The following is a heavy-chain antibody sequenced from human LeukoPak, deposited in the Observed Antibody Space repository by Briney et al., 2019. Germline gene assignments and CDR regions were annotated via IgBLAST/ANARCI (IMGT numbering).Heavy chain of an antibody. D-gene: IGHD2-2*01. J-gene: IGHJ5*02. CDR3: ARDLGYCSSTSCYGDSDWFDP. CDR1: GGTFSSYA. CDR2: IIPILGTA. Sequence: SVKVSCRASGGTFSSYAISWVRQAPGQGLEWMGGIIPILGTANYAQKFQGRVTITADESTSTAYMELSSLRSEDTAVYYCARDLGYCSSTSCYGDSDWFDPWGQGTLVTVSS. V-gene: IGHV1-69*13.